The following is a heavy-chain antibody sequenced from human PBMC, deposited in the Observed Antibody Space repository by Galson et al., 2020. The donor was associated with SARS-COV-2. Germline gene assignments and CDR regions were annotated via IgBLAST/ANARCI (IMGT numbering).Heavy chain of an antibody. CDR3: ARGGYYYDSSAYYSRVLDY. CDR2: IKNSGANP. Sequence: TGGSLRLSCAASGFTFGSYVMSWVRQAPGKGLEWVSSIKNSGANPYYADSLKGRFTISRDNSKNTLYLQLNSLRAEDTAVYYCARGGYYYDSSAYYSRVLDYWGQGTLVTVSS. D-gene: IGHD3-22*01. CDR1: GFTFGSYV. J-gene: IGHJ4*02. V-gene: IGHV3-23*01.